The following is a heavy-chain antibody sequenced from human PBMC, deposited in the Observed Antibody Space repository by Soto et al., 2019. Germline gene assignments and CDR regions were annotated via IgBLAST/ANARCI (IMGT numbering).Heavy chain of an antibody. V-gene: IGHV1-46*01. Sequence: GASVKVSCKASGYTSTSYFMHWVRQAPGQGLEWMGIINPSGGSTSYAQKFQGRVTMTRDTSTSTVYMELSSLRSEDTAVYYCARGTYYHDSSGYYYFDYWGQGTLVTVSS. CDR2: INPSGGST. D-gene: IGHD3-22*01. J-gene: IGHJ4*02. CDR3: ARGTYYHDSSGYYYFDY. CDR1: GYTSTSYF.